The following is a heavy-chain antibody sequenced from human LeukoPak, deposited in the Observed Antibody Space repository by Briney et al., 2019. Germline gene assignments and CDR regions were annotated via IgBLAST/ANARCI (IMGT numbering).Heavy chain of an antibody. D-gene: IGHD5-12*01. Sequence: GGSLRLSCAASGFNFSTYAMSWVRQAPGKGLEWVGRIKRKSAGGTIDYGAPVKGRFTISRDDSKSTLYLQMNSLKTEDTAIYYCATEYSVFAFDIWGQGTVVTVSS. V-gene: IGHV3-15*01. CDR2: IKRKSAGGTI. CDR3: ATEYSVFAFDI. J-gene: IGHJ3*02. CDR1: GFNFSTYA.